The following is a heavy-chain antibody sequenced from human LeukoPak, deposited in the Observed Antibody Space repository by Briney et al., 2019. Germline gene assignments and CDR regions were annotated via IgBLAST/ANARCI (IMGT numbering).Heavy chain of an antibody. CDR2: IYHSGST. J-gene: IGHJ4*02. Sequence: SETLSPTCTVSGGSISSYYWSWIRQPPGKGLEWIGSIYHSGSTYYNPSLKSRVTISVDTSKNQFSLKLSSVTAADTAVYYCARERYSSSPKGPNFDYWGQGTLVTVSS. D-gene: IGHD6-6*01. V-gene: IGHV4-38-2*02. CDR3: ARERYSSSPKGPNFDY. CDR1: GGSISSYY.